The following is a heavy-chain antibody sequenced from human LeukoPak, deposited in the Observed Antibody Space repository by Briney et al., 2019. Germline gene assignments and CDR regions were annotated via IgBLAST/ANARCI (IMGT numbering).Heavy chain of an antibody. CDR3: ARAGWVSSTDAVR. CDR1: GLSFSSFA. V-gene: IGHV3-23*01. J-gene: IGHJ4*02. D-gene: IGHD3-16*01. Sequence: GGSLRLSCAASGLSFSSFAMSWVRQGPARGLEWVSSIRGNGDTFYADSVKGRFTLSSDSSTNTVYFQLNNLRVEDTAIYYCARAGWVSSTDAVRWGQGTLVTVFS. CDR2: IRGNGDT.